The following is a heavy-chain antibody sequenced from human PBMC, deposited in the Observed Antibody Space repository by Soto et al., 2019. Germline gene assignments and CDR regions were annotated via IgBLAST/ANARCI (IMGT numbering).Heavy chain of an antibody. V-gene: IGHV3-30*18. D-gene: IGHD3-9*01. CDR3: AKELRYFDWLLRLNYYYYYGMDV. CDR2: ISYDGGNK. CDR1: GFTFSSYG. J-gene: IGHJ6*02. Sequence: VGSLRLSCAASGFTFSSYGMHWVRQAPGKGLEWVAVISYDGGNKYYADSVKGRFTISRDNSKNTLYLQMNSLRAEDTAVYYCAKELRYFDWLLRLNYYYYYGMDVCGQRTTVTVSS.